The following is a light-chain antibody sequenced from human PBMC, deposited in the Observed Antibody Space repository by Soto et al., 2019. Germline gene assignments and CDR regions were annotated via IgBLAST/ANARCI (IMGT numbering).Light chain of an antibody. V-gene: IGKV3-15*01. J-gene: IGKJ1*01. Sequence: EIVMTQSPATLSVSPGERATLSCRASQSVSSNVAWYQQIPGQTPRLLIYGASTRATGIPARFSGSGSGTEFTLTISSLQSEDFAVYYCQQYNNWPMWTFGQGTKVDIK. CDR3: QQYNNWPMWT. CDR1: QSVSSN. CDR2: GAS.